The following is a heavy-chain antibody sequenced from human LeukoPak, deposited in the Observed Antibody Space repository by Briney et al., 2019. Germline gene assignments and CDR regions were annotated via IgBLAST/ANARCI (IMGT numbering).Heavy chain of an antibody. CDR2: MNPNSGNT. V-gene: IGHV1-8*03. CDR1: GYTFTSYD. D-gene: IGHD3-22*01. J-gene: IGHJ4*02. CDR3: ARDPRGPAGYDSPARDTFDY. Sequence: ASVKVSCKASGYTFTSYDINWVRQATGQGLEWMGWMNPNSGNTDYAQKFQGRFTITINTSISTAYMELSSLRSEDTAVYYCARDPRGPAGYDSPARDTFDYWGQGTLVTVSS.